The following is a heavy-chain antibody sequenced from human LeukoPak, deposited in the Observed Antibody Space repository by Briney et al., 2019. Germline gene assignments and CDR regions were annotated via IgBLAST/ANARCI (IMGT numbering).Heavy chain of an antibody. CDR1: GFTFASYG. D-gene: IGHD3-10*01. J-gene: IGHJ6*03. V-gene: IGHV3-23*01. CDR3: AKAMVRGVFTYYYYMDV. CDR2: ISGSGDST. Sequence: GGTLRLSCAASGFTFASYGMSWVRQAPGKGLEWVSGISGSGDSTYYTDSVKGRFTISRDNSKNTLYLQMNSLRAEDTAVYYCAKAMVRGVFTYYYYMDVWGKGTTVTISS.